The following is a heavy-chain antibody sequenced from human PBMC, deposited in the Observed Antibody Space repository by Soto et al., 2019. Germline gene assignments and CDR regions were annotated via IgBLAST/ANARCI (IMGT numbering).Heavy chain of an antibody. J-gene: IGHJ4*02. CDR2: ISGYNGKT. CDR3: VRDRVAPTDIPFDY. CDR1: GYTFITYG. V-gene: IGHV1-18*01. Sequence: QVQLVQSGAEVKSPGASMKVSCKTSGYTFITYGISWVRQAPGQGLEWMGWISGYNGKTKYPQNFQGRVTLTTHTSTRTAYMELMSLTSDDTAVYYCVRDRVAPTDIPFDYWGQGTLVTVSS. D-gene: IGHD6-13*01.